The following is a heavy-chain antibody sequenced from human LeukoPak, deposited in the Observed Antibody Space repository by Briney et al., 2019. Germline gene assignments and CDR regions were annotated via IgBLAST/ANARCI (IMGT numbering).Heavy chain of an antibody. CDR2: IYTSGST. D-gene: IGHD5-18*01. Sequence: SETLSLTCTVSGGSISSYYWSWIRQPAGKGLEWIGRIYTSGSTNYNPSLKSRVTMSVDTSKNQFSLKLSSVTAADTAVYYCASGRYSYTFGYYYYGMDVWGQGTTVTVSS. J-gene: IGHJ6*02. CDR1: GGSISSYY. V-gene: IGHV4-4*07. CDR3: ASGRYSYTFGYYYYGMDV.